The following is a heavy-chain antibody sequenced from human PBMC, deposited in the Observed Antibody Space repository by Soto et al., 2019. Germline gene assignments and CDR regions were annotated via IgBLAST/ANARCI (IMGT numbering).Heavy chain of an antibody. Sequence: EVQLLASGGGLVQPGGSLRLSCAASGFTFSSYSMRWVRQAPGKGLEWVSDISCSGGSTYYADSVKGRFTISRYNSKNTRYLQRNGLRSEDTAVYYGARGSLPVFLPDYWGQGPLVTASS. D-gene: IGHD2-21*01. J-gene: IGHJ4*02. CDR2: ISCSGGST. V-gene: IGHV3-23*01. CDR1: GFTFSSYS. CDR3: ARGSLPVFLPDY.